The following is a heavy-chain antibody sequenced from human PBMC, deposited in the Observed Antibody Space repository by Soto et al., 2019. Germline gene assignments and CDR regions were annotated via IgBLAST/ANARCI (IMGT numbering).Heavy chain of an antibody. Sequence: GALRLTCVASGLGVSTYAMNWVRQAPGQGLEWVSSISSRSTYIYYADSVKSRFTISSDNAQKSMYLQMNSLRANDKAVYYCARRDSGMDVWGQGTTVTVSS. CDR1: GLGVSTYA. V-gene: IGHV3-21*01. J-gene: IGHJ6*02. CDR3: ARRDSGMDV. CDR2: ISSRSTYI.